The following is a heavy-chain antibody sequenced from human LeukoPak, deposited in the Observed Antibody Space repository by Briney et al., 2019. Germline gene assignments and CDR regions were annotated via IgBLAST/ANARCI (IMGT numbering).Heavy chain of an antibody. Sequence: GRSLRLSCAASGFTFDDYAMHWVRQAPGKGLEWVSGISWNSGSIGYADSVKGRFTISRDNAKNSLYLQMNSLRAEDTAVYYCARDGGDYDILTGYYDYYMDVWGKGTTVTVSS. V-gene: IGHV3-9*01. CDR1: GFTFDDYA. CDR2: ISWNSGSI. CDR3: ARDGGDYDILTGYYDYYMDV. J-gene: IGHJ6*03. D-gene: IGHD3-9*01.